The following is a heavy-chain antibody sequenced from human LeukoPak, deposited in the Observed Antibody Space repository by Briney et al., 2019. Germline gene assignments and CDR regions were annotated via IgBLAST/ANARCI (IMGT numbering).Heavy chain of an antibody. J-gene: IGHJ4*02. Sequence: GGSLRLSCAASGFTFSSYAMNWVRQAPGKGLEWVSTISGSGGSTYYADSVKGWITISRDNSKNTLYMQMNSLRAGDTAVYYCTRGSYYYGSGWGQGTLVTVSS. CDR2: ISGSGGST. CDR1: GFTFSSYA. V-gene: IGHV3-23*01. CDR3: TRGSYYYGSG. D-gene: IGHD3-10*01.